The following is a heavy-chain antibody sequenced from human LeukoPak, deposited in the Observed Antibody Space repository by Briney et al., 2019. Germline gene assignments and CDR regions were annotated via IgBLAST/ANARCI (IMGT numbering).Heavy chain of an antibody. CDR2: ISSSGGTT. D-gene: IGHD3-22*01. CDR3: AKGRFYYDSSGYYYEFDY. V-gene: IGHV3-23*01. CDR1: GFTFSNYA. Sequence: GGSLRLSCAASGFTFSNYAMSWVRQAPGKGLEWVSAISSSGGTTYYADSVRGRFSISRDTSKDTLYLQMNSLRPEDTAAYYCAKGRFYYDSSGYYYEFDYWGQGTLVTVSS. J-gene: IGHJ4*02.